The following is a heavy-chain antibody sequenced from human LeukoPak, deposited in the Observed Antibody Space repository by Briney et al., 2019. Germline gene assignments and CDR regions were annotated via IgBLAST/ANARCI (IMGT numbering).Heavy chain of an antibody. V-gene: IGHV3-23*01. CDR1: GFTFSSYA. D-gene: IGHD6-13*01. CDR2: ISGSGGGT. Sequence: GGSLRLSCAASGFTFSSYAMSWVRQAPGKGLEWVSTISGSGGGTFYADSVRGRFTISRDNSKNTLYLQMNSLRAEDTAVYYCAKGVSSSWTFDYWGQGTLVTVSS. CDR3: AKGVSSSWTFDY. J-gene: IGHJ4*02.